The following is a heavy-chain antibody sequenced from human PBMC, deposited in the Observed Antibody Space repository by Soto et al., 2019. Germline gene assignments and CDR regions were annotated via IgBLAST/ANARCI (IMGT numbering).Heavy chain of an antibody. J-gene: IGHJ4*02. Sequence: PSETLSLTCTVSGASISSHYWTWIRQPPGKGLEYIGYFYDSGITNYNPSLKSRVSISIDTSKNQFSLKLSSVTAADTAIYYCARARNGDVDYWGQGTLVTVSS. V-gene: IGHV4-59*11. CDR1: GASISSHY. CDR2: FYDSGIT. CDR3: ARARNGDVDY. D-gene: IGHD4-17*01.